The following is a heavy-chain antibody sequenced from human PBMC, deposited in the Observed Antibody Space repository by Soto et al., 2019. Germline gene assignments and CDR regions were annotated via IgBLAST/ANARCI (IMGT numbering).Heavy chain of an antibody. V-gene: IGHV3-30-3*01. Sequence: QVQLVESGGGVVQPGRSLRLSCAASGFTFSSYAMHWVRQAPGKGLEWVAVISYDGSNKYYADSVKGRFTISRDNSKNTVNLQMNSLRAEDTAVYYCSRDGLSYDSSGYYPDDAFDIWGEGTMVTVSS. D-gene: IGHD3-22*01. J-gene: IGHJ3*02. CDR3: SRDGLSYDSSGYYPDDAFDI. CDR2: ISYDGSNK. CDR1: GFTFSSYA.